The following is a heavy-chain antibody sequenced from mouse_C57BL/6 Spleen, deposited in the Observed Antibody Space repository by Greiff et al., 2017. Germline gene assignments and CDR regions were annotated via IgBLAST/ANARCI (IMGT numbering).Heavy chain of an antibody. CDR3: ARMLYYYEGFDY. Sequence: QVQLQQPGAELVRPGTSVKLSCKASGYTFTSYWMHWVKQRPGQGLEWIGVIDPSDSYTNYNQKFKGKATLTVDTSSSTAYMQLSRLTSEDSAVYYCARMLYYYEGFDYWGQGTTLTVSS. V-gene: IGHV1-59*01. CDR2: IDPSDSYT. D-gene: IGHD1-1*01. CDR1: GYTFTSYW. J-gene: IGHJ2*01.